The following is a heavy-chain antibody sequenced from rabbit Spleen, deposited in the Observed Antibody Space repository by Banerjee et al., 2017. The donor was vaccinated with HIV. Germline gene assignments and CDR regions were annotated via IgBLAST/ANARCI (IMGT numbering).Heavy chain of an antibody. CDR1: GFDFSSGYD. D-gene: IGHD6-1*01. Sequence: QSLEESGGGLVKPGASLTLTCKASGFDFSSGYDMCWVRQAPGKGLEWIACIYTGDGNTYYASWAKGRFTISKTSSTTVTLQMTSLTAADTATYFCARGYGKTPYGYHLHLWGPGTLVT. V-gene: IGHV1S40*01. CDR3: ARGYGKTPYGYHLHL. CDR2: IYTGDGNT. J-gene: IGHJ4*01.